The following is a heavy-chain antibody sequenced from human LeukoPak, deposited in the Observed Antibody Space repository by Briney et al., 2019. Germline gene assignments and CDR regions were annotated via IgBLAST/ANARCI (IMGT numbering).Heavy chain of an antibody. CDR2: ITSSSSTI. J-gene: IGHJ4*02. Sequence: PGGSLRLSCTASGFTFNSYTMKWVRQAPGKGLEWVSYITSSSSTIYYADSVKGRFTMSRDNAENSLYLQMNSLRAEDTAVYYCARNFDSWGQGTLVTVSS. CDR1: GFTFNSYT. CDR3: ARNFDS. V-gene: IGHV3-48*01. D-gene: IGHD2/OR15-2a*01.